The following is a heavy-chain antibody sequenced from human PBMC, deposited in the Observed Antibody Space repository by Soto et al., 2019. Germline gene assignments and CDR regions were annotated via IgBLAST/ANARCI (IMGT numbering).Heavy chain of an antibody. J-gene: IGHJ4*02. Sequence: SETLSLTCTVSGGSISSSSYYWGWIRQPPGKGLEWIGSIYYSGSTYYNPSLKSRVTISVDTSKNQFSLKLSSVTAADTAVYYCARTSAEYSSSSTDRILDYWGQGTLVTVSS. CDR3: ARTSAEYSSSSTDRILDY. CDR2: IYYSGST. CDR1: GGSISSSSYY. V-gene: IGHV4-39*01. D-gene: IGHD6-6*01.